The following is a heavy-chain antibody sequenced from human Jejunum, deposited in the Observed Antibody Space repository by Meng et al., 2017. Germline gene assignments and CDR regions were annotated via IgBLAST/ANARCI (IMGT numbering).Heavy chain of an antibody. CDR1: GYTFTSYG. Sequence: ASVKVSCKASGYTFTSYGITWVRQAPGQGLEWMGWISGSYGDTTKYAQKVQGRVTMTTDTSTSTAYMELRSLTSDDTAVFYCARGPPALWLGGVFGYFDYWGQGTLVTFSS. CDR2: ISGSYGDTT. J-gene: IGHJ4*01. CDR3: ARGPPALWLGGVFGYFDY. V-gene: IGHV1-18*01. D-gene: IGHD3-10*01.